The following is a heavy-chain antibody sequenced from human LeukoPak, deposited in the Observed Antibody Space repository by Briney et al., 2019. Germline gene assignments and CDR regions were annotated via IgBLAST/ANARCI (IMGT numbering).Heavy chain of an antibody. V-gene: IGHV4-61*02. CDR2: IYTSGST. CDR3: ARTYCSGGSCYSSDWFDP. D-gene: IGHD2-15*01. Sequence: SQTLSLTCTVSGGSISSGSYYWSWIRQPAGKGLEWIGRIYTSGSTNYNPSLKSRVTISVDTSKNQFSLKLSSVTAADTAVYYCARTYCSGGSCYSSDWFDPWGQGTLVTVSS. J-gene: IGHJ5*02. CDR1: GGSISSGSYY.